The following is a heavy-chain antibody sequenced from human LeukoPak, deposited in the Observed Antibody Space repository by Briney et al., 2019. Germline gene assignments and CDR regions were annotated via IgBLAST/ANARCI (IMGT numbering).Heavy chain of an antibody. CDR3: APDAHPYSGSYRPPSFDY. J-gene: IGHJ4*02. CDR1: GLTFSSYA. CDR2: ISDSGGST. D-gene: IGHD1-26*01. Sequence: PGGSLRLSCAASGLTFSSYAMSWVRQAPGKGLEWVSAISDSGGSTYYADSVKGRFTISRDNSKNTLYLQMNSLRAEDTAVYYCAPDAHPYSGSYRPPSFDYWGQGTLVTVSS. V-gene: IGHV3-23*01.